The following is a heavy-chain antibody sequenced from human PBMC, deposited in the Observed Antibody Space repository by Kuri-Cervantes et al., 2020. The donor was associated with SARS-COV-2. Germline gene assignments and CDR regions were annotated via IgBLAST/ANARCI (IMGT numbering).Heavy chain of an antibody. J-gene: IGHJ4*02. V-gene: IGHV4-38-2*01. Sequence: GSLRLSCAVSGYSISSGYYWGWVRQPPGKGLEWIGSIYHSGSTYYNPSLKSRVTISVDTSKNQFSLKLSSVTAADTAVYYCARRPPDDFWSGYYYDYWGQGTLVTVSS. D-gene: IGHD3-3*01. CDR2: IYHSGST. CDR3: ARRPPDDFWSGYYYDY. CDR1: GYSISSGYY.